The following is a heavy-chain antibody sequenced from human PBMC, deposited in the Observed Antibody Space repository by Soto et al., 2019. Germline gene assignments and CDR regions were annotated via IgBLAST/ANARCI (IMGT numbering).Heavy chain of an antibody. CDR3: ASEDCRNTNCLKGFDY. J-gene: IGHJ4*02. Sequence: ASVKVSCKTSGYTFTDYYMHWVRQAPGQGFEWVGGINPKSGGPKYVPKFQGRDTVTRDTSTSTAYMELNRLTSDDTAVYYCASEDCRNTNCLKGFDYWGQGTLVTVYS. D-gene: IGHD2-15*01. CDR2: INPKSGGP. V-gene: IGHV1-2*02. CDR1: GYTFTDYY.